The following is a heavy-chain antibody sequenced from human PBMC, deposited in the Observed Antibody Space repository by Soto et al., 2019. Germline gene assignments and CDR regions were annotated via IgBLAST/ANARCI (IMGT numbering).Heavy chain of an antibody. J-gene: IGHJ4*02. D-gene: IGHD4-4*01. CDR1: CGSFSGYY. Sequence: SETLSLTCAVYCGSFSGYYWSWIRQPPGKGLEWIGEINHSGSTNYNPSLKSRVTISVDTSKNQFSLKLSSVAAADTAVYYCARAVTTNYFDYWGQGTLVTVSS. V-gene: IGHV4-34*01. CDR3: ARAVTTNYFDY. CDR2: INHSGST.